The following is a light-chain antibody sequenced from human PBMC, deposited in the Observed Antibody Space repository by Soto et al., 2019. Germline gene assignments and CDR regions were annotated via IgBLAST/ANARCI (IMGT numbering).Light chain of an antibody. CDR3: AAWDGSLNHVL. Sequence: QSVLTQPPSASGTPGQRVTISCSGSGSSIGTNTVNWYRQLPGTAPNLLIYGDNQRPSGVAHRFSGSKSGTSASLAISGLQSEDEAEYYCAAWDGSLNHVLFGGGTKLTVL. CDR2: GDN. J-gene: IGLJ2*01. V-gene: IGLV1-44*01. CDR1: GSSIGTNT.